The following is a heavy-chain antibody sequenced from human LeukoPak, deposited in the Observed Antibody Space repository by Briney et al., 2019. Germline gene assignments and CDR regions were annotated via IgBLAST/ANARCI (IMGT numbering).Heavy chain of an antibody. V-gene: IGHV3-64D*09. J-gene: IGHJ4*02. CDR3: VKGPTGRYFDWLDY. Sequence: GGSLRLSWSASGFTFSSYAMHWVRQAPGKGLEYVSAISSNGGSTYNADSVKGRFTISRDNSKNTLYLQMSSLRAEDTAVYYCVKGPTGRYFDWLDYWGQGTLVTVSS. D-gene: IGHD3-9*01. CDR2: ISSNGGST. CDR1: GFTFSSYA.